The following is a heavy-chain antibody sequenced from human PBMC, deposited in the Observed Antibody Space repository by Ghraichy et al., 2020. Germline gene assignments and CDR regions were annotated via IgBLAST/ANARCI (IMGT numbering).Heavy chain of an antibody. V-gene: IGHV4-59*01. CDR2: KYFSGST. Sequence: LSLTCIVSGGSISGYYWTWIRQPPGKGLEWIAYKYFSGSTNYNPSLKSRITISVDTSKNQFSLKLTSVTTADTAVYYCVRGRGGSGSYYDNWGQGSLVIVSS. J-gene: IGHJ4*02. D-gene: IGHD3-10*01. CDR1: GGSISGYY. CDR3: VRGRGGSGSYYDN.